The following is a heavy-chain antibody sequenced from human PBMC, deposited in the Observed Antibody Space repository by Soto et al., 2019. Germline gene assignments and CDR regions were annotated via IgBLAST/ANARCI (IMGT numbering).Heavy chain of an antibody. CDR3: ARESNAHFDY. Sequence: GGSLRLSCAASGFTFFSLDLGWIRQTPEKGLEWVSGIAHTGDRTYYADSVKGRFTIFRDNSKNTLSLQMNSLRAEDTALYYCARESNAHFDYWGQGTMVTVSS. CDR2: IAHTGDRT. V-gene: IGHV3-23*01. CDR1: GFTFFSLD. J-gene: IGHJ4*02. D-gene: IGHD7-27*01.